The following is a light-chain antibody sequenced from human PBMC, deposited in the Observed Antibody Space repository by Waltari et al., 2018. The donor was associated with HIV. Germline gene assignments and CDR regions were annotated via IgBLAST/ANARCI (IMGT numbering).Light chain of an antibody. J-gene: IGKJ4*01. Sequence: DIQMTQSPSSLSASLGDTVTITCRASQEISSSVSWFQQQPGKVPQLLVHGAFILQSGVPSRFRGCGSGTDYTLTIIGLQAEAFATYFCQQYFAVPLTFGGGTRV. CDR2: GAF. CDR1: QEISSS. V-gene: IGKV1-NL1*01. CDR3: QQYFAVPLT.